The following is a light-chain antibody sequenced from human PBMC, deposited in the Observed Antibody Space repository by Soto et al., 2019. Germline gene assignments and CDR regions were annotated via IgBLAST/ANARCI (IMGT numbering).Light chain of an antibody. CDR3: QSFDSNLSGWV. J-gene: IGLJ3*02. CDR2: RNN. Sequence: QSVPTQPPSVSGAPGQRVTISCTGNSSNIGAGHDVHWYQQPPGTAPKLLIFRNNNRASGVPGRFSGARSGTSASLAITGLQTGDEADYYCQSFDSNLSGWVFGGGTKVTVL. V-gene: IGLV1-40*01. CDR1: SSNIGAGHD.